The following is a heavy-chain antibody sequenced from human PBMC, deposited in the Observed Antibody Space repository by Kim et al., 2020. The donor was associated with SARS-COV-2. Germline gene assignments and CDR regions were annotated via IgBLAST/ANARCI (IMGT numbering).Heavy chain of an antibody. CDR1: GYTLTELS. Sequence: ASVKVSCKVSGYTLTELSMHWVRQAPGKGLEWMGGFDPEDGETIYAQKFQGRVTMTEDTSTDTAYMELSSLRSEDTAVYYCATAKIQWLVAPLGFDYWGQGTLVTVSS. D-gene: IGHD6-19*01. J-gene: IGHJ4*02. CDR3: ATAKIQWLVAPLGFDY. CDR2: FDPEDGET. V-gene: IGHV1-24*01.